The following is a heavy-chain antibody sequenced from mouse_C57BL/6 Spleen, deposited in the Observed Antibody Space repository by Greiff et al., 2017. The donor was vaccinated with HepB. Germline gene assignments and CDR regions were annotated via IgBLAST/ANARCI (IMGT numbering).Heavy chain of an antibody. CDR1: GYTFTSYW. V-gene: IGHV1-53*01. CDR2: INPNNGGT. Sequence: VQLQQPGTELVKPGASVKLSCKASGYTFTSYWMHWVKQRPGQGLEWIGNINPNNGGTIYNQKFKGKATLTVDKSSSTAYMELRSLTSEDTAVYYCARWDTLGGFAYWGQGTLVTVSA. D-gene: IGHD4-1*01. J-gene: IGHJ3*01. CDR3: ARWDTLGGFAY.